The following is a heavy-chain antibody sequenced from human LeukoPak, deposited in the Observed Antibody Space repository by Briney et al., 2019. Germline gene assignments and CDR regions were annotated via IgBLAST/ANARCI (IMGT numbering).Heavy chain of an antibody. CDR1: GFTFSSYW. D-gene: IGHD2-21*02. V-gene: IGHV3-74*01. CDR2: IESDGTST. J-gene: IGHJ4*02. CDR3: VRGRWVTVLDY. Sequence: GGSLRLSCAASGFTFSSYWMHWVRQAPGKGLVWVSRIESDGTSTTYADSVKGRFTISRDNAKSTLYLQMNSLRAEDTAVYFCVRGRWVTVLDYWGQGTLVTVPS.